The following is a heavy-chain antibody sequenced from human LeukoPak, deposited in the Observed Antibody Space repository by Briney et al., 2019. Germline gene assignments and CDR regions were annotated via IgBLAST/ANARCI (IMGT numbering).Heavy chain of an antibody. D-gene: IGHD3-3*01. CDR2: INPYSGGT. V-gene: IGHV1-2*02. CDR3: ARGQGDYDFWSGPPYYYYYMDV. J-gene: IGHJ6*03. Sequence: ASVKVSCKASGYTFTSYGISWVRQAPGQGLEWMGWINPYSGGTNYAQKFQGRVTMTRDTSISTAYMELSRLRSDDTAVYYCARGQGDYDFWSGPPYYYYYMDVWGKGTTVTVSS. CDR1: GYTFTSYG.